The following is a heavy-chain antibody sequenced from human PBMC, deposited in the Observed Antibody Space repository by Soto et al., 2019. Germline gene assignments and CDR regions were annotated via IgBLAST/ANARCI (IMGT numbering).Heavy chain of an antibody. CDR1: GYPFTSYG. V-gene: IGHV1-18*01. CDR3: ASDRIIAVTGLLPS. Sequence: QVQLVQSGAEVKKPGASVKVSCKTSGYPFTSYGINWVRQAPGQGPEWMGWISAYNGKTSYTQKFQGRVTMTTDTSTSTAYMELRSLRSDATAVYYCASDRIIAVTGLLPSWGQGTLVTVSS. J-gene: IGHJ5*02. D-gene: IGHD6-19*01. CDR2: ISAYNGKT.